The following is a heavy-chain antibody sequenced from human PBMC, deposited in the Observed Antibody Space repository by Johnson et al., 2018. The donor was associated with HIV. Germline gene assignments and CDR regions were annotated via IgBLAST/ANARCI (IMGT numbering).Heavy chain of an antibody. V-gene: IGHV3-23*04. CDR2: ISGSGGSK. Sequence: VQLVESGGGLVQPGGSLRLSCAASGFTFSSYAMSWVRQAPGKGLEWVSAISGSGGSKYYADSVKGRFTISRDNSKNTLYLEMNTLRAEDTAVYYCARRSGYAFDIWGQGTMVTVSS. CDR3: ARRSGYAFDI. D-gene: IGHD5-24*01. J-gene: IGHJ3*02. CDR1: GFTFSSYA.